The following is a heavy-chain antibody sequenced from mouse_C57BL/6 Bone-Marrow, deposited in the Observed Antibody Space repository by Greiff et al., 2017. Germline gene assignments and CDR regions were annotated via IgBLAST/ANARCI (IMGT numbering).Heavy chain of an antibody. Sequence: EVKLVESEGGLVQPGSSMKLSCTASGFTFSDYYMAWVRQVPEKGLEWVANINYDGSSTYYLDSLKSRFIISRDNAKNILYLQMSSLKSEDTATYYCAKDGYYLYYFDYWGQGTTLTVSS. CDR1: GFTFSDYY. V-gene: IGHV5-16*01. D-gene: IGHD2-3*01. CDR3: AKDGYYLYYFDY. J-gene: IGHJ2*01. CDR2: INYDGSST.